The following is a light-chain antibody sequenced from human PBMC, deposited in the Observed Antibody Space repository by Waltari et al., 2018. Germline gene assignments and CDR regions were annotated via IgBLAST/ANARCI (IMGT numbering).Light chain of an antibody. Sequence: SYELTQPSSVSVSTGQTAKILCSGDILAKKYARWFQQKPGQAPLLLIYEDSERPSEIPGRFSGSSSGTTVTLTITGAHVDDEADYYCFSAADNNWVFGGGTKLTVL. V-gene: IGLV3-27*01. CDR2: EDS. CDR1: ILAKKY. CDR3: FSAADNNWV. J-gene: IGLJ3*02.